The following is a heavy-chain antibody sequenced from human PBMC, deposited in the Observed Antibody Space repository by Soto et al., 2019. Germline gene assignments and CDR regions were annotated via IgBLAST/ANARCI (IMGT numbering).Heavy chain of an antibody. V-gene: IGHV3-30*18. D-gene: IGHD3-10*01. Sequence: QVQLVESGGGVVQPGRSLRLSCAASGFIFSKYGMHWVRQAPGKGLEWVAVISYDGSNKYYAESVKGRFIISRDKSENTLYLQMNSLRAEDTALYYCAKDLGSGKPYCYYAMDVWGQGTTVTVSS. CDR2: ISYDGSNK. CDR1: GFIFSKYG. J-gene: IGHJ6*02. CDR3: AKDLGSGKPYCYYAMDV.